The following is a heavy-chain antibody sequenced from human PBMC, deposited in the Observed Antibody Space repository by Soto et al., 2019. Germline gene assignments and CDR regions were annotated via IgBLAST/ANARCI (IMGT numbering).Heavy chain of an antibody. CDR3: AKDVITMIVVPMGPDY. D-gene: IGHD3-22*01. CDR2: ISCSGGST. J-gene: IGHJ4*02. V-gene: IGHV3-23*01. CDR1: GFPFSSYA. Sequence: WGSLRLSCASSGFPFSSYAMSWVRQAPGKGLEWVSAISCSGGSTYYADSVKGRFTISRDNSKNTPYLQMNSLRAEDTAVYYCAKDVITMIVVPMGPDYWGQGTLVTVSS.